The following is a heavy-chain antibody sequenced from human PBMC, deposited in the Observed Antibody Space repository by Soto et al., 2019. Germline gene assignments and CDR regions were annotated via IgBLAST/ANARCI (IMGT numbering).Heavy chain of an antibody. J-gene: IGHJ6*03. Sequence: QVQLLQSGSEVKKPGSSVKVSCRASGGSLSSYPVTWVRQAPGQGLEWMGRIIPMVGLTNYAQKFQGRVTITADTSTSTAYMELSSLRSDDTAVYYCARPTGGHDAVGNYMDVWGKGTTVIVSS. CDR2: IIPMVGLT. V-gene: IGHV1-69*02. CDR3: ARPTGGHDAVGNYMDV. CDR1: GGSLSSYP. D-gene: IGHD1-1*01.